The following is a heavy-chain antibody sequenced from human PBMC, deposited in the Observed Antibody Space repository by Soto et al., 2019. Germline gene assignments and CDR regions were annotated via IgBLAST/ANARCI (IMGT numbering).Heavy chain of an antibody. Sequence: PGGCLRLSWAASGLTLSDHYMDWDRQAPGQGLEKVGRTRNKANSYTTEYAASVKGRFTISRDDSKNSLYLQMNSLKTEDTAVYYCARGYCSNGVCYRYIDLWGRVSLVTVS. J-gene: IGHJ2*01. V-gene: IGHV3-72*01. CDR3: ARGYCSNGVCYRYIDL. D-gene: IGHD2-8*01. CDR2: TRNKANSYTT. CDR1: GLTLSDHY.